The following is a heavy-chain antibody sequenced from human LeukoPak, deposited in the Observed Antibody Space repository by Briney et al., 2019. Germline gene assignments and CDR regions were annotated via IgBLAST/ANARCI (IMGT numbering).Heavy chain of an antibody. CDR2: IYYSGST. D-gene: IGHD3-22*01. CDR1: GGSISSYY. J-gene: IGHJ4*02. Sequence: SETLSLTCTVSGGSISSYYWSWIRQPPGKGLEWIGYIYYSGSTNYNPSLKSRVTISVDTSKNQFSLKLSSVTAADTAVYYCARYPLDVEYYYDSSYFDYWGQGTLVTVSS. CDR3: ARYPLDVEYYYDSSYFDY. V-gene: IGHV4-59*08.